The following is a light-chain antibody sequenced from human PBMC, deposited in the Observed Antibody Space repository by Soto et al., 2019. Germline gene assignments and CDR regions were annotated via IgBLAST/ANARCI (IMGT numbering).Light chain of an antibody. V-gene: IGKV1-39*01. J-gene: IGKJ2*01. CDR2: DAS. CDR1: QTISTY. Sequence: DIQMTQSPSSLSASVGDRVTITCRASQTISTYLNWYQQKPGKAPRLLIYDASSLLSGVPSSFSGSGSGTDFTLTIASLQPEDFSTYYCQQSDSTPYTFGQGTKVDIK. CDR3: QQSDSTPYT.